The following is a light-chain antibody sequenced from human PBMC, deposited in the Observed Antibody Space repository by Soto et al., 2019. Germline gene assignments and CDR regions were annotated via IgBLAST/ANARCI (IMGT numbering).Light chain of an antibody. V-gene: IGKV3-11*01. Sequence: EIVLTQSPATLSLSPCERATLSCRASQSVRSYLAWYQQKPGQAPRLLIYDESNRDPGIQARFSGSGSGTVFTLTISSLETEDFAVYACQKRSNWPPMETFVQGTKLEMK. J-gene: IGKJ2*01. CDR3: QKRSNWPPMET. CDR2: DES. CDR1: QSVRSY.